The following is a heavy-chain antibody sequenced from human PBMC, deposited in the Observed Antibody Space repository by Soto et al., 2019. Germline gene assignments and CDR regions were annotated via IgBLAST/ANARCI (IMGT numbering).Heavy chain of an antibody. D-gene: IGHD5-18*01. CDR3: ARQRGYNSGAPFDS. CDR2: IYYSGST. V-gene: IGHV4-39*01. J-gene: IGHJ4*02. CDR1: GGSISSSSYY. Sequence: SETLSLTCTVSGGSISSSSYYWGWIRQPPGKGLEWIGSIYYSGSTYYNPSLKSRVTISVDTSKNQFSLRLSSVTAADTAVYFCARQRGYNSGAPFDSWGPGALVTLSS.